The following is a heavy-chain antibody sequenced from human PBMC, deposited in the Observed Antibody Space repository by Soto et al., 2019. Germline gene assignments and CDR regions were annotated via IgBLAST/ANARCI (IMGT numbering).Heavy chain of an antibody. CDR1: GYSFTNYW. Sequence: GESLKISCKGPGYSFTNYWIAWVRQMPGQGLEWMGIIYPGDSDTTYNPSFQGHVTISADKSISTAYLQWASLEASDTAMYYCARQKLWMATINNDAFDIWGQGTMVTVSS. D-gene: IGHD2-21*01. CDR3: ARQKLWMATINNDAFDI. J-gene: IGHJ3*02. CDR2: IYPGDSDT. V-gene: IGHV5-51*01.